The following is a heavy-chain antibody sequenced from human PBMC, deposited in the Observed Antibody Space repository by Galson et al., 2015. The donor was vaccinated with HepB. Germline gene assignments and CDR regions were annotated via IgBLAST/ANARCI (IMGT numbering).Heavy chain of an antibody. CDR1: GFTFNTYT. CDR2: ISSSSSTI. J-gene: IGHJ5*02. CDR3: VRCTSCPRGWFDP. Sequence: SPRLSCAASGFTFNTYTLNWIRLAPGKGLEWVSSISSSSSTIYYADSVKGRFTISGDNAKNSLYLQMNSLRDEDTAVYYCVRCTSCPRGWFDPWGQGTQVTVSS. D-gene: IGHD2-2*01. V-gene: IGHV3-48*02.